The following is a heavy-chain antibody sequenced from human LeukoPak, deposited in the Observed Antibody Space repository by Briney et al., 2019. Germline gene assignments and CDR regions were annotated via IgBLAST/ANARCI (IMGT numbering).Heavy chain of an antibody. J-gene: IGHJ4*02. CDR3: ARDMSSGWYDY. D-gene: IGHD6-19*01. CDR2: IKQDGSEK. Sequence: GGSLRLSCAASGFTFSSYWMSWVRQAPGKGLEWVANIKQDGSEKYYVDSVKRRFTISRDNAKNSLYLQMNSLRAEDTAVYYCARDMSSGWYDYWGQGTLVTVSS. V-gene: IGHV3-7*03. CDR1: GFTFSSYW.